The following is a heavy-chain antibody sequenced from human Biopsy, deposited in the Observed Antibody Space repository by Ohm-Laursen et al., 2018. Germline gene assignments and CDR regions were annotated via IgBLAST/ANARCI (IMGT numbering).Heavy chain of an antibody. CDR1: GESMGTYY. J-gene: IGHJ5*01. V-gene: IGHV4-59*01. Sequence: GTLSLTCTDSGESMGTYYWTWIRQPPGKGLEWIASIYYSGTTNKNPSLKSRVTISVDTSKRQFYLELSSVTAADTAIYYCARVRGGFLEWFDYWGQGTLITVSS. CDR3: ARVRGGFLEWFDY. CDR2: IYYSGTT. D-gene: IGHD3-3*01.